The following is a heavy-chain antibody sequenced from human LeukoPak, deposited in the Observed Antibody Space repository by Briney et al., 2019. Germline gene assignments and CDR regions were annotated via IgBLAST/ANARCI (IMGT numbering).Heavy chain of an antibody. CDR3: ARDQIAPRGMDV. D-gene: IGHD2/OR15-2a*01. Sequence: GGSLRPSCAASGFTFSSYSMNWVRQAPGKGLEWVSSISSSSSYIYYADSVKGRFTISRDNGKNSLYLQMNSLRAEDTAVYYCARDQIAPRGMDVWGQGTTVTVSS. V-gene: IGHV3-21*01. J-gene: IGHJ6*02. CDR2: ISSSSSYI. CDR1: GFTFSSYS.